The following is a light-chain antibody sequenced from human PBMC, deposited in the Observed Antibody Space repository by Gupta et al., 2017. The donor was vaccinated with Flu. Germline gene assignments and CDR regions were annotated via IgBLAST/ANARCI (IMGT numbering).Light chain of an antibody. CDR2: KAS. J-gene: IGKJ1*01. CDR3: QQYNSSSGT. CDR1: QSISSW. V-gene: IGKV1-5*03. Sequence: IQMTQSPSTLSASVGGRVTITCRASQSISSWLAWYQQKPGKAPKVLIYKASSLQSGVPSRFSGSGSGTEFTLTISSLQPDDFATYYCQQYNSSSGTFGQGTKVEIK.